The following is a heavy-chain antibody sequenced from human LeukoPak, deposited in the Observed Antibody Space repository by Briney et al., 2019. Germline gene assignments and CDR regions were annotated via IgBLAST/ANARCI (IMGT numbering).Heavy chain of an antibody. D-gene: IGHD3-10*01. Sequence: GSLRLSCAASGFTFSSYAMSWVRQPPGKGLEWIGEIYHSGSTNYNPSLKSRVTISVDKSKNQFSLKLSSVTAADTAVYYCASGRYYYGSGRGRWFDPWGQGTLVTVSS. CDR3: ASGRYYYGSGRGRWFDP. CDR2: IYHSGST. CDR1: GFTFSSYAM. J-gene: IGHJ5*02. V-gene: IGHV4-4*02.